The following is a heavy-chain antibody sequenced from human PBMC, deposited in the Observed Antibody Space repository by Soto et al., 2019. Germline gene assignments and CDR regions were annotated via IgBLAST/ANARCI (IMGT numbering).Heavy chain of an antibody. CDR1: GYTFTSYA. CDR3: ARDKGRGQLGGNYYYALDV. D-gene: IGHD1-1*01. CDR2: INAGNGNT. J-gene: IGHJ6*02. Sequence: ASVTVSCKASGYTFTSYAMHWVRQAPGQRLEWMGWINAGNGNTKYSQKFQGRVTITRDTSASTAYMELSSLRSEDTAVYYCARDKGRGQLGGNYYYALDVWGQGTTVTVSS. V-gene: IGHV1-3*01.